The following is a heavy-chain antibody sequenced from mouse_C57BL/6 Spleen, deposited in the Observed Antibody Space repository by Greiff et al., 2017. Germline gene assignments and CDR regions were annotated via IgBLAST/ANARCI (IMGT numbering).Heavy chain of an antibody. CDR1: GYTFTDYE. CDR2: IDPETGGT. J-gene: IGHJ1*03. V-gene: IGHV1-15*01. D-gene: IGHD2-4*01. CDR3: TKGYDFYFDV. Sequence: QVQLQQSGAELVRPGASVTLSCKASGYTFTDYEMHWVKQTPVHGLEWIGAIDPETGGTAYNQKFKGKAILTADKSSSTAYMELRSLTSEDSAVYYCTKGYDFYFDVWGTGTTVTVSS.